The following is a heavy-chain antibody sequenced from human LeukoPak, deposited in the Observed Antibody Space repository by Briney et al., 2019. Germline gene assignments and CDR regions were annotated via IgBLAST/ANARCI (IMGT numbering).Heavy chain of an antibody. V-gene: IGHV3-21*01. CDR3: ARAPIRFLEWLPDAFDI. CDR1: GFTFSSYS. Sequence: PGGSLRLSCAASGFTFSSYSMNWVRQAPGKGLEWVSSISSSSSYIYYADSVKGRFTISRDNAKNSLYLQMNSLRAEDTAVYYCARAPIRFLEWLPDAFDIWGQGTMVTVSS. CDR2: ISSSSSYI. D-gene: IGHD3-3*01. J-gene: IGHJ3*02.